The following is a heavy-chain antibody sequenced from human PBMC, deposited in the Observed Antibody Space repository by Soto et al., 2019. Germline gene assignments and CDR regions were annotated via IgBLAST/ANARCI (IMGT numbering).Heavy chain of an antibody. D-gene: IGHD1-1*01. CDR2: IDYSGST. CDR3: ARGLTWNGFQR. CDR1: GGSISDGAYH. J-gene: IGHJ1*01. V-gene: IGHV4-31*03. Sequence: QVQLQESGPGLVKPSQTLSLTCTVSGGSISDGAYHWNWIRQHPGKGLEWIGYIDYSGSTYYNPSPKSRVTRSVGRSKHHFSRDLSSVAAADTAVDFGARGLTWNGFQRWGQGTLVTVSS.